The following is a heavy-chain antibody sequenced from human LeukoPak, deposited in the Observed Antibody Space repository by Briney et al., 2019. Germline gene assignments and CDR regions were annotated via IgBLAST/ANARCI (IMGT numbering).Heavy chain of an antibody. CDR3: VKDDVSTPSIFDY. CDR2: ISGSGGST. J-gene: IGHJ4*02. V-gene: IGHV3-23*01. Sequence: PGGSLRLSCAASGFTFSSYAMSWVRQAPGKGLEWVSAISGSGGSTYYADSVKGRFTISRDNSKNTLYLQMNGLRAEDTAVYYCVKDDVSTPSIFDYWGQGTLVTVSS. D-gene: IGHD5/OR15-5a*01. CDR1: GFTFSSYA.